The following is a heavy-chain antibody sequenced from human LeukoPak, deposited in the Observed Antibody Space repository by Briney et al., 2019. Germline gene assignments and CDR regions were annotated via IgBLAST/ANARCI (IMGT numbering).Heavy chain of an antibody. CDR2: ISGSGGST. V-gene: IGHV3-23*01. J-gene: IGHJ3*02. Sequence: PGGSLRLSCAASGFTFSSYAMSWVRQAPGKGLEWVSAISGSGGSTYYADSVKGRFTISRDNSKNTLYLQMNSLRAEDTAVYYCAKELIAMIVVGGGAFDIWGQGTMVTVSS. CDR1: GFTFSSYA. CDR3: AKELIAMIVVGGGAFDI. D-gene: IGHD3-22*01.